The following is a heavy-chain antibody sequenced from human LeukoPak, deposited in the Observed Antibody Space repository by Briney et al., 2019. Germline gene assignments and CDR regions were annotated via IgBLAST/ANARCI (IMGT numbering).Heavy chain of an antibody. CDR1: GGSISNNF. V-gene: IGHV4-59*01. J-gene: IGHJ6*03. D-gene: IGHD6-25*01. CDR2: MYYSESA. CDR3: ARFPASAEYRHYYHMDV. Sequence: SETLSLTCTVSGGSISNNFWTWIRQPPGKGLECIGFMYYSESASYNPSLNSRVTVSVDKSKRQISLKLTSVTAADTAVYYYARFPASAEYRHYYHMDVWGKGTTVTVSS.